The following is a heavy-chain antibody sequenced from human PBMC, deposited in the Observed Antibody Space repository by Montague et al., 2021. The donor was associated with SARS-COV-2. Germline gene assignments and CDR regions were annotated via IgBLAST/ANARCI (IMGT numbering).Heavy chain of an antibody. Sequence: SETLSLTCTVSGDSVSRGSSYWSWIRQPPGKGLEWIGYIHYTGSRMYXSSLKSRLTISVDTSKNQFSLKLSSVTAADTAVYYCARHARGEGYTSWFDSWGQGTLVTVSS. CDR3: ARHARGEGYTSWFDS. J-gene: IGHJ5*01. CDR2: IHYTGSR. D-gene: IGHD5-24*01. CDR1: GDSVSRGSSY. V-gene: IGHV4-61*01.